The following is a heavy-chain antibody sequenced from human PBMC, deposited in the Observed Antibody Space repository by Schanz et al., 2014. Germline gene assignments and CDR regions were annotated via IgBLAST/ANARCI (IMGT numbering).Heavy chain of an antibody. D-gene: IGHD3-10*01. J-gene: IGHJ4*01. Sequence: QVQLVDSGGGLVKPGGSLRLSCTASGFPFSDYFMAWIRQPPGRGLEWVSYIGNGGVTIYYADSVKGRFTISRDNSKNSLYLQMNSLRAEDTAVYYCARIGGSVFDYWAHGTLVTVSP. CDR2: IGNGGVTI. V-gene: IGHV3-11*01. CDR1: GFPFSDYF. CDR3: ARIGGSVFDY.